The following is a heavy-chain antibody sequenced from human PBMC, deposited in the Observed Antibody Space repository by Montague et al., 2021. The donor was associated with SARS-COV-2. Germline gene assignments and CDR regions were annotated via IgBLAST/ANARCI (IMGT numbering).Heavy chain of an antibody. CDR2: VYASGFT. J-gene: IGHJ5*01. V-gene: IGHV4-61*02. CDR3: IRGLASVDS. CDR1: GGSISSGSYY. Sequence: TLSLTCTVSGGSISSGSYYWSWIRQPAGKGLEWIGRVYASGFTNYNPPLKSRVTISLDTSKNQFSMRLSSVTAADTALYYRIRGLASVDSWGQGTLVTVSS.